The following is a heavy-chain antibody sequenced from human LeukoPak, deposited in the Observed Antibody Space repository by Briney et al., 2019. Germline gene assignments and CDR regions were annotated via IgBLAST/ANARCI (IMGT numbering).Heavy chain of an antibody. D-gene: IGHD3-10*01. V-gene: IGHV1-18*01. Sequence: GASVKVSCRASGYSFTRYGMSWLRQAPGQGPEWMGWISGSNGNTNYAQKFQSRVTMTTDISTSTAYMEVWSLRSDDTAVYYCARSGRGTYYYFDWWGQGTLVTVSS. CDR1: GYSFTRYG. CDR3: ARSGRGTYYYFDW. J-gene: IGHJ4*02. CDR2: ISGSNGNT.